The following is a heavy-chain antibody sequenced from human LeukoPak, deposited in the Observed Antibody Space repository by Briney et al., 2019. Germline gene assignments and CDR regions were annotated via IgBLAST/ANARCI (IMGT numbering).Heavy chain of an antibody. CDR2: IYPGDSDT. D-gene: IGHD6-13*01. CDR1: GYSLTSYW. J-gene: IGHJ4*02. Sequence: GESLKISCKGSGYSLTSYWIGWVRQMPGKGLEWMGIIYPGDSDTRYSPSFQSQVTILADKSISTAYLQWSSLKASDTAMYYCARSRWAAAGIISSFDYWGQGTLVTVSS. V-gene: IGHV5-51*01. CDR3: ARSRWAAAGIISSFDY.